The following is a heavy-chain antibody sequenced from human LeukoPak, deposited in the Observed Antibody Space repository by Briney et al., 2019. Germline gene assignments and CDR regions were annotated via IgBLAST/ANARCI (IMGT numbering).Heavy chain of an antibody. J-gene: IGHJ4*02. CDR3: ARGLHSYDSSGYYFI. D-gene: IGHD3-22*01. CDR2: IYSGGST. V-gene: IGHV3-53*01. CDR1: GFTVSSYY. Sequence: PGGSLRLSCAASGFTVSSYYMSWVRQAPGKGLDWVSIIYSGGSTYSADSVKGRFTISRDNSNNTLYLQMNSLTAEDTAVYYCARGLHSYDSSGYYFIWGQGTLVTVSS.